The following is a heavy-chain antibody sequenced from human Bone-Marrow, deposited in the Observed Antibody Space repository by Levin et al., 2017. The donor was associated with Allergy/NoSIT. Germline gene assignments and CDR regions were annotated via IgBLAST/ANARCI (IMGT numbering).Heavy chain of an antibody. V-gene: IGHV4-39*01. Sequence: SETLSLTCAVSGDSINSSIYYWGWIRQPPGKGLEWIGTLSYSGSTHYTPSLKSRVTISVDTSKNQFSLKLSAVTAADTAIYYCVRRATGTMLDYWGQGTLVTVSS. CDR1: GDSINSSIYY. D-gene: IGHD3-10*02. CDR2: LSYSGST. J-gene: IGHJ4*02. CDR3: VRRATGTMLDY.